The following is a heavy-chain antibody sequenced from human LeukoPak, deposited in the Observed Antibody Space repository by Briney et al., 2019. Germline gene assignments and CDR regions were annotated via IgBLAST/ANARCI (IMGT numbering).Heavy chain of an antibody. V-gene: IGHV3-30-3*01. J-gene: IGHJ3*02. CDR3: ARDNWYDYLADALDI. CDR2: ISSDGSDK. CDR1: GFTFSSYA. Sequence: GGSLRLSCAASGFTFSSYAMSWVRQAPGKGLEWVAVISSDGSDKYYADSVKGRFTISRDYSKNTLYLQMNSLRPEDTAVYFCARDNWYDYLADALDIWGQGTMVTVSS. D-gene: IGHD1-20*01.